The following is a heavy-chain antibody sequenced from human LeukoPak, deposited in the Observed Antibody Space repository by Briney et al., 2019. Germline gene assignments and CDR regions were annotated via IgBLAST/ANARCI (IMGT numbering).Heavy chain of an antibody. D-gene: IGHD4-17*01. J-gene: IGHJ4*02. CDR1: GGSISSHY. V-gene: IGHV4-59*11. Sequence: PSETPSLTCTVSGGSISSHYWSWIRQPPGKGLEWIGYIYYSGSTNYNPSLKSRVTISVDTSKNQFSLKLSSVTAADTAVYYCARHLTVTTKHFDYWGQGTLVTVSS. CDR2: IYYSGST. CDR3: ARHLTVTTKHFDY.